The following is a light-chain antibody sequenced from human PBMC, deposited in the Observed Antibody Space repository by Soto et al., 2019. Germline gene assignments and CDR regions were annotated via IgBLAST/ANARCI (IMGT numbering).Light chain of an antibody. CDR2: DVT. CDR3: CSYAGSSTWV. V-gene: IGLV2-11*01. CDR1: SSDIGGYYY. Sequence: QSALTQPRSMSGSPGQSVTISCTGTSSDIGGYYYVAWYQQHPGKAPKLMISDVTKRPSGVPDRFSGSKSGNTASLTISGLQAEDEPDYYCCSYAGSSTWVFGGGTKVTVL. J-gene: IGLJ3*02.